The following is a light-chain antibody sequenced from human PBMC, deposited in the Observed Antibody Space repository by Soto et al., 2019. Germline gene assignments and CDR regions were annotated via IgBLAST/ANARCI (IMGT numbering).Light chain of an antibody. Sequence: EVVLTQSPGTLSLSPGERATLSCTASQSVSSSYLAWYQQKPSQAPRLLIYGASSRATGISDRFSGSGSGTDFTLTISRLEPEDFAVYYCQQYGSSPPYTFGQGTKLEIK. CDR3: QQYGSSPPYT. J-gene: IGKJ2*01. V-gene: IGKV3-20*01. CDR1: QSVSSSY. CDR2: GAS.